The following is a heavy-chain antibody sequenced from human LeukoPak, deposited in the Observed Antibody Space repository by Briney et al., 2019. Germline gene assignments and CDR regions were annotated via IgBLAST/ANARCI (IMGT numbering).Heavy chain of an antibody. CDR2: ISSSSSTI. J-gene: IGHJ4*02. V-gene: IGHV3-48*02. CDR1: GFTFSSYE. CDR3: ARDQGENYDSSGYYPY. Sequence: GGSLRLSCAASGFTFSSYEMNWIRQAPGKGLEWVSYISSSSSTIYYADSVEGRFTISRDNAKNSLYLQMNSLRDEDTAVYYCARDQGENYDSSGYYPYWGQGTLVTVSS. D-gene: IGHD3-22*01.